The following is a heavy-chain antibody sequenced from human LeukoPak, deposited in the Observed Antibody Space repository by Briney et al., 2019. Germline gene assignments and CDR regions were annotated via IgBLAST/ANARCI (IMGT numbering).Heavy chain of an antibody. V-gene: IGHV3-74*01. CDR1: GFAFSSYW. J-gene: IGHJ4*02. D-gene: IGHD3-3*01. Sequence: GGSLRLSCAASGFAFSSYWMHWVRQVPGKGLLWVARINTDGSATNYADSVKGRFTISRDNAKNTLYLQMNSLRAEDAAVYYCAREPFEVSSYWGQGTLVTVSS. CDR3: AREPFEVSSY. CDR2: INTDGSAT.